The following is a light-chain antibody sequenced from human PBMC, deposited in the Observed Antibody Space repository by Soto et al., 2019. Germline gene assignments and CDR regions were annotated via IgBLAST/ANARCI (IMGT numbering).Light chain of an antibody. J-gene: IGKJ5*01. V-gene: IGKV3-11*01. CDR2: DAS. CDR1: LSSVSTY. CDR3: NYRSHWPAAVT. Sequence: SGETLALSPGGSAPLSCRASLSSVSTYLAWYQQNTRQAARLLIYDASSRATGIPARFSGCGSSTDFTHTIGVREPQDCAVDYWNYRSHWPAAVTFGQGTRLEIK.